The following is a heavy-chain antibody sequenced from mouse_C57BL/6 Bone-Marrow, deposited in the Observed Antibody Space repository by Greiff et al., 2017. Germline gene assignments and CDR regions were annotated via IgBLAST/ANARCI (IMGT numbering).Heavy chain of an antibody. Sequence: VQLQQPGAELVKPGASVKLSCKASGYTFTSYWMQWEKQRPGQGLEWIGEIDPSDSYTNYNQKFKGKATLTVDTSSSTAYMQLSSLTSEDSAVYYCARMGWSFDYWGQGTTLTVSS. J-gene: IGHJ2*01. CDR2: IDPSDSYT. V-gene: IGHV1-50*01. CDR1: GYTFTSYW. CDR3: ARMGWSFDY. D-gene: IGHD2-3*01.